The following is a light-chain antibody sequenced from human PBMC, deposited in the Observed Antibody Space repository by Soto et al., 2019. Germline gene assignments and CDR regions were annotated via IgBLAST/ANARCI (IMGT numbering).Light chain of an antibody. V-gene: IGKV1-12*01. CDR3: QQSYSTTWT. J-gene: IGKJ1*01. Sequence: DIQMTQSPSSVSASVGDRATISCQASQGISRSLAWYQQKPGKAPKLLIYAASSLQSGVPSRFSGSGSETDFTLTISSLQPEDFATYACQQSYSTTWTFGQGTKVDI. CDR1: QGISRS. CDR2: AAS.